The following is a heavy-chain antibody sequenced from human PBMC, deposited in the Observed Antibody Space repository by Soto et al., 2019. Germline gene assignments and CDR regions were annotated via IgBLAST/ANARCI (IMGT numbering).Heavy chain of an antibody. CDR3: AGELGVDAFDI. CDR2: IYHSGST. D-gene: IGHD7-27*01. V-gene: IGHV4-30-2*01. Sequence: SETLSLTCAVSGGSIGSGGYSWSWIRQPPGKGLEWIGYIYHSGSTYYNPSLKSRVTISVDRSKNQFSLKLSSVTAADTAVYYCAGELGVDAFDIWGQGTMVTVSS. J-gene: IGHJ3*02. CDR1: GGSIGSGGYS.